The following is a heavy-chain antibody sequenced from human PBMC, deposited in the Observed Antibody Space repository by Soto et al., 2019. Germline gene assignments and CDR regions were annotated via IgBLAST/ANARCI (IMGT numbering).Heavy chain of an antibody. CDR2: IWYYRSNK. D-gene: IGHD2-2*01. CDR1: GVTFSSYG. V-gene: IGHV3-33*01. J-gene: IGHJ6*03. CDR3: ARDPCSSTSCSQRAYYYYYYYMDV. Sequence: AGGALRLSCSASGVTFSSYGMHWVRQAPGKGVEGGAVIWYYRSNKYYADSVKGRFTISRDNSKNTLYLQMNSLRAEDTAVYYCARDPCSSTSCSQRAYYYYYYYMDVWGKGTTVTVSS.